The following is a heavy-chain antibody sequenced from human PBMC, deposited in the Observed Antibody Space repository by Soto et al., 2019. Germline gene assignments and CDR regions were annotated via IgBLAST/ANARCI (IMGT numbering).Heavy chain of an antibody. D-gene: IGHD6-13*01. CDR2: ISXYNGNT. J-gene: IGHJ3*02. CDR3: EGDSVAAAGTGAFDI. Sequence: ASVKVSCKASGYTFTSYGISWVRQAPGQGLEWMGWISXYNGNTNYAQKLQGRVTMTTDTSTSTAYMELRSLRSDDTAVYYWEGDSVAAAGTGAFDIWGQGTMVTVSS. CDR1: GYTFTSYG. V-gene: IGHV1-18*01.